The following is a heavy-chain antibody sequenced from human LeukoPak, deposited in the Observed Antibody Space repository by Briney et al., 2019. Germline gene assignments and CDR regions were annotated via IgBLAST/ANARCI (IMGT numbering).Heavy chain of an antibody. CDR2: ISAYNGNT. J-gene: IGHJ4*02. D-gene: IGHD4-17*01. CDR1: GYTFTSYS. CDR3: AWTVTTGIDY. V-gene: IGHV1-18*01. Sequence: ASVKVSCXASGYTFTSYSISWVRLARGQGLEWMGWISAYNGNTNYAQKLQGRVTMTTDTSTSTAYMELRSLRSDDTAVYYCAWTVTTGIDYWGQGTLVTVSS.